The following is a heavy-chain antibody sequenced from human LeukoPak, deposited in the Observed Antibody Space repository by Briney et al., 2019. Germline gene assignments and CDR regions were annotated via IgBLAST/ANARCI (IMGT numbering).Heavy chain of an antibody. CDR2: MSYDGSNK. Sequence: PGGSLRLSCAASGFTFSSYNMHWVRQAPGKGLEWVAVMSYDGSNKYHADSVKGRFTISRDNSKSTLYLQMNSLRPEDTAVYYCARGSNFDYWGQGTLVTVSS. J-gene: IGHJ4*02. CDR3: ARGSNFDY. D-gene: IGHD6-13*01. CDR1: GFTFSSYN. V-gene: IGHV3-30*03.